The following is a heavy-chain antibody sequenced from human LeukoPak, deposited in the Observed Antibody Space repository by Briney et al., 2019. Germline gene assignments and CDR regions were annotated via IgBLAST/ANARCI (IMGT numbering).Heavy chain of an antibody. Sequence: GGFLRLSCAASRFTGPPFSSHWMHWVRQAPGKGLMWVAHINGDGTMTTYADSVEGRFTISRDNAKNTLFLQMDSLRVEDTAVYYCATDNWYVMNLWGQGTTVTVSS. V-gene: IGHV3-74*01. D-gene: IGHD1-20*01. CDR3: ATDNWYVMNL. CDR1: RFTGPPFSSHW. CDR2: INGDGTMT. J-gene: IGHJ6*02.